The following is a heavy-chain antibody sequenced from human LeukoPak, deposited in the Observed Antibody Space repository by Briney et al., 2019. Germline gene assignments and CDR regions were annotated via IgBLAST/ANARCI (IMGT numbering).Heavy chain of an antibody. CDR1: GYTFTSYD. V-gene: IGHV1-2*02. CDR2: INPNSGGT. J-gene: IGHJ6*03. CDR3: ARGLQYYYYYYYMDV. Sequence: ASVKVSCKASGYTFTSYDINWVRQATGQGLEWMGWINPNSGGTNYAQKFQGRVTMTRDTSISTAYMELSRLRSDDTAVYYCARGLQYYYYYYYMDVWGKGTTVTISS. D-gene: IGHD2-21*02.